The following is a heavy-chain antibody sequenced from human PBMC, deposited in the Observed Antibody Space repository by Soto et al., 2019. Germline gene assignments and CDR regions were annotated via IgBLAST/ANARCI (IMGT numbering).Heavy chain of an antibody. CDR1: GGTFSSYA. D-gene: IGHD1-26*01. CDR3: ARVRVGDTTWELHY. CDR2: NIPIFVTA. V-gene: IGHV1-69*12. Sequence: QVQLVQSGAEVKKPGSSVKVSCKASGGTFSSYAISWVRQAPGQGLEWMGGNIPIFVTANYAQKFQGRVTMTAHESTSTDYMELSNLRSEDTAVYYCARVRVGDTTWELHYWGQGTLVTVSS. J-gene: IGHJ4*02.